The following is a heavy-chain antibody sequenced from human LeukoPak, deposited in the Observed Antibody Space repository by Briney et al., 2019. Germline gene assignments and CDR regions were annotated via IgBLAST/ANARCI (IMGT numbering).Heavy chain of an antibody. J-gene: IGHJ4*02. Sequence: PGTSLGLSCGTSGFTFTCCGMHWVRQASGKGLEWVAAISSSDGNSKYYADSVKGRFTISRDNSKSTVYLQMNSLRADDTAVYYCAKWSGNRPLYYFDYWGQGTLVTVSS. CDR3: AKWSGNRPLYYFDY. CDR1: GFTFTCCG. CDR2: ISSSDGNSK. D-gene: IGHD3-3*01. V-gene: IGHV3-30*18.